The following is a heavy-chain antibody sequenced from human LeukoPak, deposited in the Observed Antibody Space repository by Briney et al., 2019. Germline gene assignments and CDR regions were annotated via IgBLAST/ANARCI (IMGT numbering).Heavy chain of an antibody. V-gene: IGHV4-34*01. CDR1: GGSFSGYY. CDR3: ASSRHYLLLL. CDR2: INHSGST. D-gene: IGHD3-22*01. J-gene: IGHJ4*02. Sequence: KPSETLSLTCAVYGGSFSGYYWSWIRQPPGKGLEWIGEINHSGSTSYNPSLKSRVTISVDTSKNQFSLKLSSVTAADTAVYYCASSRHYLLLLWGQGTLVTVSS.